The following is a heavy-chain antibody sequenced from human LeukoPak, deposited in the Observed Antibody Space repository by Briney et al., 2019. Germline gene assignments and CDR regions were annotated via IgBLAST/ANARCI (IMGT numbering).Heavy chain of an antibody. Sequence: HTGGSLRLSCAASGFTFSSYAMPWVRQAPGKGLEWVAVISYDGSNKYYADSVKGRFTISRDNSKNTLYLQMNSLRAEDTAVYYCARDLTGTTYYYGMDVWGQGTTVTVSS. D-gene: IGHD1-20*01. V-gene: IGHV3-30-3*01. J-gene: IGHJ6*02. CDR1: GFTFSSYA. CDR2: ISYDGSNK. CDR3: ARDLTGTTYYYGMDV.